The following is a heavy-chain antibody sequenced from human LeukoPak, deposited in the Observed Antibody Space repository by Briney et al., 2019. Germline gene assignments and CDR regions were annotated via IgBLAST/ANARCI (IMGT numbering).Heavy chain of an antibody. CDR2: ISYDGSNK. CDR3: ARVGVAPFDY. Sequence: PGRSLRLSCAASGFTFSSYAMHWVRQAPGKGLEWVAVISYDGSNKYYADSVKGRFTISRDNSKNSLYLQMNSLRAEDTAVYYCARVGVAPFDYWGQGTLVTVSS. V-gene: IGHV3-30-3*01. D-gene: IGHD1-26*01. CDR1: GFTFSSYA. J-gene: IGHJ4*02.